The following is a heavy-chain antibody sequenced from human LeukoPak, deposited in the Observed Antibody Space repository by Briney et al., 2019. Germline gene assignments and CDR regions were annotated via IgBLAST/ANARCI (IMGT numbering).Heavy chain of an antibody. CDR2: ISAYNGNT. J-gene: IGHJ4*02. CDR1: GYTFTSYG. D-gene: IGHD4-23*01. V-gene: IGHV1-18*01. Sequence: ASVKVSCKASGYTFTSYGISWVRQAPGQGLEWMGWISAYNGNTNYAQKLQGRVTMTTDTSTSTAYTELRSLRSDDTAVYYCAGYGGNTDFDYWGQGTLVTVSS. CDR3: AGYGGNTDFDY.